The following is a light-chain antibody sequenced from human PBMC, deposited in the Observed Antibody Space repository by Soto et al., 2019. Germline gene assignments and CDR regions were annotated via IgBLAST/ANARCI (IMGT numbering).Light chain of an antibody. Sequence: QSALTQPASVSGSHGQSITISCTGTSNDVGGYNFVSWYQQHPGKAPKLLIYGVSNRPSGVSNRFSGSKSGNTASLTISGLQSEDEADYYCNSYTSSNTYVFGTGTKVTVL. J-gene: IGLJ1*01. CDR1: SNDVGGYNF. CDR3: NSYTSSNTYV. V-gene: IGLV2-14*01. CDR2: GVS.